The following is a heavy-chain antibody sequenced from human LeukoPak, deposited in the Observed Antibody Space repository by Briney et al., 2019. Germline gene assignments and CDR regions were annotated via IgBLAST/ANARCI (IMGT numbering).Heavy chain of an antibody. Sequence: GGSLRLSCAASGFTFSDYYMSWIRQAPGKGLEWVSYISSSGSTIYYADSVKGRFTISRDNAKNSLYLQMNSLRAEDTAVYYCAKEGYCSGGSCYRVLYYYYYMDVWGKGTTVTVSS. CDR3: AKEGYCSGGSCYRVLYYYYYMDV. D-gene: IGHD2-15*01. V-gene: IGHV3-11*04. CDR2: ISSSGSTI. J-gene: IGHJ6*03. CDR1: GFTFSDYY.